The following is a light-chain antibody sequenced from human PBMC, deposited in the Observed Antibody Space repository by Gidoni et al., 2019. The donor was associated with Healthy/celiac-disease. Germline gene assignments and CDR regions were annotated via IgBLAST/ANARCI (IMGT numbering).Light chain of an antibody. J-gene: IGKJ1*01. Sequence: DIVMTQSPLSLPVTPGEPASISCRASQSLLHSNGYNYLDWYLQKPGPSPQLLIYLGSNRASGVPDRFSGSGSGTDFTLKISRVEAEDVGVYYCMQALPTPRTFGQGTKVEIK. CDR2: LGS. V-gene: IGKV2-28*01. CDR3: MQALPTPRT. CDR1: QSLLHSNGYNY.